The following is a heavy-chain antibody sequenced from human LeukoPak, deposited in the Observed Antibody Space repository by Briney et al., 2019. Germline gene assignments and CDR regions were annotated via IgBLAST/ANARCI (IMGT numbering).Heavy chain of an antibody. V-gene: IGHV4-4*09. CDR2: IYTSGST. CDR1: GGCISSYY. D-gene: IGHD3-10*01. CDR3: AREVGVGYYGSGPTFDY. J-gene: IGHJ4*02. Sequence: SETLSLTCTVSGGCISSYYWSWVRQPPGKGLEWIGYIYTSGSTNYNPSLKSRVTISVDTSKNQFSLKLSSVTAADTAVYYCAREVGVGYYGSGPTFDYWGQGTLVTVSS.